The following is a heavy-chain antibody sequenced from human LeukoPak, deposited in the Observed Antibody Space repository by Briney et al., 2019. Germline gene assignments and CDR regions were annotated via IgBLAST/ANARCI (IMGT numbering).Heavy chain of an antibody. CDR1: GGSISSSSYY. V-gene: IGHV4-39*07. CDR3: ARKAGAGSYPFDP. CDR2: IHYSGST. Sequence: SETLSLTCTVSGGSISSSSYYWGWIRQPPGKGLEWIGSIHYSGSTYYNPSLKSRVTISVDTSKNQFSLKLSSVTAADTAVYYCARKAGAGSYPFDPWGQGTLVTVSS. D-gene: IGHD1-26*01. J-gene: IGHJ5*02.